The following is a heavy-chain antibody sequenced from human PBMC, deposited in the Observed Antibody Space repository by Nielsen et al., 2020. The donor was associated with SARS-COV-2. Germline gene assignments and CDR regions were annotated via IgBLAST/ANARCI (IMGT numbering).Heavy chain of an antibody. J-gene: IGHJ5*02. D-gene: IGHD3-3*01. CDR3: ATAPPVRFSWFDP. V-gene: IGHV1-3*01. CDR2: INAGNGNT. Sequence: ASVKVSCKASGYTFTSYYMHWVRQAPGQRLEWMGWINAGNGNTKYSQKFQGRVTITRDTSASTAYMELSSLRSEDTAVYYCATAPPVRFSWFDPWGQGTLVTVSS. CDR1: GYTFTSYY.